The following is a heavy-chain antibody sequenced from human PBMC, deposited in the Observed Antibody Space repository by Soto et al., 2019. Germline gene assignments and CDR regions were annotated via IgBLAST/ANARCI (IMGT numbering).Heavy chain of an antibody. CDR2: IHSSDST. V-gene: IGHV4-61*03. J-gene: IGHJ4*02. D-gene: IGHD6-19*01. CDR3: ARGSVAGNFDY. Sequence: QVNLQASGPGLMQPSETLSLTCTVSGGSVTSDSYYWTWIRQSPGKGLEWIGYIHSSDSTNYNPSLKSRITISLETSRNHFSLKLTSVTAADTAIYYCARGSVAGNFDYRGQGTLVAVSS. CDR1: GGSVTSDSYY.